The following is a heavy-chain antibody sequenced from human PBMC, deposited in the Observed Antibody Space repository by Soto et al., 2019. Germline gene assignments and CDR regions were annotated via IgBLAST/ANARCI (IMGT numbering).Heavy chain of an antibody. V-gene: IGHV6-1*01. CDR3: ARERCSGGSCYYYYYYYGMDV. Sequence: PSQTLSLTCAISGDSVSSNSAAWNWIRQSPSRGLEWLGRTYYRSKGYNDYAVSVKSRITINPDTSKNQFSLQLNSVTPEDTAVYYCARERCSGGSCYYYYYYYGMDVWGQGTTVTVSS. J-gene: IGHJ6*02. D-gene: IGHD2-15*01. CDR2: TYYRSKGYN. CDR1: GDSVSSNSAA.